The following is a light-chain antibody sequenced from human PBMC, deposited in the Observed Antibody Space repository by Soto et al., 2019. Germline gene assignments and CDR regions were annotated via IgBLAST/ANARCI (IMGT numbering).Light chain of an antibody. J-gene: IGKJ1*01. CDR3: QQYNNGPPDRT. CDR1: QSVSSN. Sequence: EIVMTQSPATLSVSPGERATLSCRASQSVSSNLAWYQQKPGQAPRLLIYGASTRATGIPARFSGSGSGTEFTLTISSLQSEDFAMYFCQQYNNGPPDRTFDQGTKVEIK. V-gene: IGKV3-15*01. CDR2: GAS.